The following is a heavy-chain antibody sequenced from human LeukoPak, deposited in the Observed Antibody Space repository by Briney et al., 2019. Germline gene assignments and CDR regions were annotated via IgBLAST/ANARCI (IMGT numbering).Heavy chain of an antibody. Sequence: GGSLRLSCAASGFTFSSYSMNWVRQAPGKGLEWVSSISSSSSYIYYADSVKGRFTISRDNAKNPLYLQMNSLRAEDTAVYYCARDREGIAVAGYDYWGQGTLVTVSS. CDR3: ARDREGIAVAGYDY. CDR2: ISSSSSYI. D-gene: IGHD6-19*01. V-gene: IGHV3-21*01. CDR1: GFTFSSYS. J-gene: IGHJ4*02.